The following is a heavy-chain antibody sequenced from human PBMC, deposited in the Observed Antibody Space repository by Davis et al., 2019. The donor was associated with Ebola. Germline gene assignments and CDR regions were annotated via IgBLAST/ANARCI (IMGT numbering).Heavy chain of an antibody. Sequence: GESLKISCAASGFTFSSYAMHWVRQAPGKELEWVAVISYDGSNKYYADSVQGRFTISRDNSKDTLYLQMNSLRADDTAVYYCANRNNFWSGYFYYGFDVWGQGTTVTVSS. CDR3: ANRNNFWSGYFYYGFDV. CDR2: ISYDGSNK. CDR1: GFTFSSYA. J-gene: IGHJ6*02. V-gene: IGHV3-30-3*01. D-gene: IGHD3-3*01.